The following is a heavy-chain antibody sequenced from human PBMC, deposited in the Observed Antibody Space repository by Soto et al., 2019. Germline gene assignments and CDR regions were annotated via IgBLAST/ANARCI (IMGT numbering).Heavy chain of an antibody. CDR3: AREAGVYRSGSYGMDV. V-gene: IGHV3-30-3*01. D-gene: IGHD3-10*01. J-gene: IGHJ6*02. Sequence: QVQLVESGGGVVQPGRSLRLSCAASRFTFSSYAMHWVRQAHGKRLEWVAVISYDGTNKYYADSVKGRFTMSRDNSKDPLYMQMNSLRAEDTAVYYCAREAGVYRSGSYGMDVWGQGTTVTVSS. CDR2: ISYDGTNK. CDR1: RFTFSSYA.